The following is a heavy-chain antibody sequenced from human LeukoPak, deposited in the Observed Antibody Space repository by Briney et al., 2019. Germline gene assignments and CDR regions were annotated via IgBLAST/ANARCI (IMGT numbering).Heavy chain of an antibody. Sequence: SETLSLTCTVSGGSISTFYWSWFRQPPGKRLEWIGYINHSGYTDYNPSLKSRVSMSVDTSKNQFSLKLSSVTAADTAVYHCTKLASPWGQGILVTVSS. V-gene: IGHV4-59*01. CDR2: INHSGYT. J-gene: IGHJ5*02. CDR1: GGSISTFY. CDR3: TKLASP.